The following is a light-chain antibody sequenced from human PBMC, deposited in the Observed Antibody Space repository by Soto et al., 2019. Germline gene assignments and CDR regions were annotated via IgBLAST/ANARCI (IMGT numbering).Light chain of an antibody. CDR2: DTS. CDR3: QQRRSWPIT. J-gene: IGKJ5*01. Sequence: EIVLTQSPATLSLSPGESATLSCRASQSLDSYLIWYQQKLGQAPRLLIYDTSKRAAGIPARFSGSGSGTAFTLTISSLEPEDFAVYHCQQRRSWPITFGQGTRLEIK. CDR1: QSLDSY. V-gene: IGKV3-11*01.